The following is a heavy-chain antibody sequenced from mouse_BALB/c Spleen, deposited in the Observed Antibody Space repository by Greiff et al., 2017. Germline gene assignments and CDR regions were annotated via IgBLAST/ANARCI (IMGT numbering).Heavy chain of an antibody. CDR3: ARWDRYDEYYYAMDY. D-gene: IGHD2-14*01. CDR1: GYAFSSSW. V-gene: IGHV1-82*01. J-gene: IGHJ4*01. Sequence: QVQLKESGPELVKPGASVKISCKASGYAFSSSWMNWVKQRPGQGLEWIGRIYPGDGDTNYNGKFKGKATLTADKSSSTAYMQLSSLTSVDSAVYFCARWDRYDEYYYAMDYWGQGTSVTVSS. CDR2: IYPGDGDT.